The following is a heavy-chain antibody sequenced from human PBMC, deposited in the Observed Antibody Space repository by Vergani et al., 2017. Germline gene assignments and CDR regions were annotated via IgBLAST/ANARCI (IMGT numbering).Heavy chain of an antibody. J-gene: IGHJ1*01. Sequence: QVQLVQSGAEVQKPGSSVKASCRASGGTFISYSISWARQAPGQGLEWMGGIIPIFGTPNYAQKFQGRVTITADESTSTAYMELSSLRSEDTAVYYCARDYDFWSGYSNAEYFQHWGQGTLVTVSS. CDR1: GGTFISYS. D-gene: IGHD3-3*01. CDR3: ARDYDFWSGYSNAEYFQH. CDR2: IIPIFGTP. V-gene: IGHV1-69*01.